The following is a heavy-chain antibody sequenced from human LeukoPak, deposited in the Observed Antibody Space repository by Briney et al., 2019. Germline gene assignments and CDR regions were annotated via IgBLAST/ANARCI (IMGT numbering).Heavy chain of an antibody. D-gene: IGHD3-22*01. CDR1: GFTFSSYT. V-gene: IGHV3-21*01. Sequence: PGGSLRLSCAASGFTFSSYTMNWVRQAPGKGLEWVSSISSTSSYIYYADSVKGRFTISRDNAKNTLYLQMNSLRAEDTAVYYCAREPLYDSTLSNAFDIWGQGTMVTVSS. CDR2: ISSTSSYI. CDR3: AREPLYDSTLSNAFDI. J-gene: IGHJ3*02.